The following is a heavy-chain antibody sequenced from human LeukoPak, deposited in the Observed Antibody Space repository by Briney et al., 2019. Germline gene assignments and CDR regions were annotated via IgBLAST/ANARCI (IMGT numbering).Heavy chain of an antibody. CDR1: RFTFSSYS. V-gene: IGHV3-74*01. Sequence: PGGSLRLSCAASRFTFSSYSMNWVRQAPGKGLIWVSRINRDGSSTSYADSVKGRFTISRDNAKNTLYLQMNSLRAEDTAVYYCAVLTYQLLDYYFDYWGQGTLVTVSS. CDR2: INRDGSST. D-gene: IGHD2-2*01. J-gene: IGHJ4*02. CDR3: AVLTYQLLDYYFDY.